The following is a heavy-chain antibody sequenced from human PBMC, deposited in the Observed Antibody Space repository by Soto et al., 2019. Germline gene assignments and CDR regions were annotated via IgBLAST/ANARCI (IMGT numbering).Heavy chain of an antibody. Sequence: PSQTLSLTCAISGDSVSSHSAAWNWIRQSPSRGLEWLGRTYYRYKWYNDYAVSVRSRINITPDTSKNEFSLQLNSVTPEDTAVYYCARDLXVVVVITTFYGMDVWGQGTTVTVSS. J-gene: IGHJ6*02. CDR3: ARDLXVVVVITTFYGMDV. CDR1: GDSVSSHSAA. D-gene: IGHD3-22*01. CDR2: TYYRYKWYN. V-gene: IGHV6-1*01.